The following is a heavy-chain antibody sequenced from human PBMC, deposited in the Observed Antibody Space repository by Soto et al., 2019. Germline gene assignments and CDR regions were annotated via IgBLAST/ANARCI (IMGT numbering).Heavy chain of an antibody. D-gene: IGHD3-3*01. V-gene: IGHV4-59*01. CDR2: IYYSGST. CDR1: GGSLSRYY. J-gene: IGHJ6*02. Sequence: PSGTLSPACPVSGGSLSRYYPGLVRPPPREGLEWIGYIYYSGSTNYNPSLKSRVTISVDTSKNQFSLKLSSVTAADTAVYYCARGGFLEWDYYYYGMDVWGQGTTVTVSS. CDR3: ARGGFLEWDYYYYGMDV.